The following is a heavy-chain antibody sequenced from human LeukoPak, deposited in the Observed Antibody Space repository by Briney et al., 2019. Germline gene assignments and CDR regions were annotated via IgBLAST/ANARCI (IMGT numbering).Heavy chain of an antibody. J-gene: IGHJ4*02. CDR2: IYHSGRT. V-gene: IGHV4-4*02. Sequence: XIYHSGRTNYNPSLKSRVTISVDKSKNQFSLKLSSVTAADTAVYYCARGDSALIAAAGYFDYWGQGTLVTVSS. D-gene: IGHD6-13*01. CDR3: ARGDSALIAAAGYFDY.